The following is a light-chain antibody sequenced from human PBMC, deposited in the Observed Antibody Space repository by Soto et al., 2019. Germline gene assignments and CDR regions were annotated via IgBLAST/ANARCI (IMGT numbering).Light chain of an antibody. CDR2: EGS. J-gene: IGLJ1*01. CDR1: SSDVGSYNL. Sequence: QSALTQPASVSGSPGQSITISCTGTSSDVGSYNLVSWYQQHPGKAPKLMIYEGSKRPSGVSNRFSGSKSGNTASLTISGIQAEDEADYYCCSYARSSNVFGTGTKLTVL. V-gene: IGLV2-23*01. CDR3: CSYARSSNV.